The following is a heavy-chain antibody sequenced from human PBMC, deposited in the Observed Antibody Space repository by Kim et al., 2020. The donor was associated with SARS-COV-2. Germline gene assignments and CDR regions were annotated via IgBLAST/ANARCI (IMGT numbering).Heavy chain of an antibody. CDR3: VRSPSLCFGVPTMRYF. CDR1: GYGLSSYW. J-gene: IGHJ4*03. CDR2: TFPVDSDT. V-gene: IGHV5-51*01. Sequence: GESLKISCQASGYGLSSYWIGWVRQVPGKGLEWVGITFPVDSDTKFSPSFQGHVSISADKTTSTASLRWTSLKTSDTAIYFCVRSPSLCFGVPTMRYF. D-gene: IGHD3-10*01.